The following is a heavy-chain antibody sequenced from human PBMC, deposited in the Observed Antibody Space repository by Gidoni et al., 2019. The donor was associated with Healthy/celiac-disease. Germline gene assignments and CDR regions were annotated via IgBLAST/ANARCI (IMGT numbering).Heavy chain of an antibody. V-gene: IGHV4-34*01. CDR2: INHSGST. D-gene: IGHD3-16*01. J-gene: IGHJ6*02. CDR1: GGSFSGYY. CDR3: ARGLRSRGYYYGMDV. Sequence: QVQLQQWCAGLLKPSAPLSLTCAVYGGSFSGYYWSWIRQPPGKGLEWIGEINHSGSTNYNPSLKSRVTIAVDTSKNQFSLKLSSVTAADTAVYYCARGLRSRGYYYGMDVWGQGTTVTVSS.